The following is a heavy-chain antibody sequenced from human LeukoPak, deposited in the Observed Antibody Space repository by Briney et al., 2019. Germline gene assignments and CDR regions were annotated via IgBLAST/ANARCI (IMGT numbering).Heavy chain of an antibody. J-gene: IGHJ4*02. CDR3: AKGQRAVDY. CDR2: ISGTSGRT. V-gene: IGHV3-23*01. D-gene: IGHD6-25*01. Sequence: GGSLRLSCAASGFTFSNYAMDWVRQAPGKGLEWVSAISGTSGRTYYADSVKGRFTISRDNSKNTLYLQMNSLRAEDTAVYYCAKGQRAVDYWGQGILVTVSS. CDR1: GFTFSNYA.